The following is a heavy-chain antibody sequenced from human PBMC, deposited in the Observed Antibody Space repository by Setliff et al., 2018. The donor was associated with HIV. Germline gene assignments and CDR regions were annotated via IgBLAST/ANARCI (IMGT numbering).Heavy chain of an antibody. CDR1: GGSISNYY. CDR3: VNPSGAMGDFDS. Sequence: KTSETLSLTCTVSGGSISNYYWSWIRQHPGKGLEWIGYIYYHGSTYYNPSLKSRVTISIDTSKNQFSLQLTSVTAADTAVYYCVNPSGAMGDFDSWGQGTLVTVSS. CDR2: IYYHGST. V-gene: IGHV4-59*04. J-gene: IGHJ4*02. D-gene: IGHD3-16*01.